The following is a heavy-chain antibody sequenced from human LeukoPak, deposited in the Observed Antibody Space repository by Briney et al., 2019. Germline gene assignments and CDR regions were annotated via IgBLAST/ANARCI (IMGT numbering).Heavy chain of an antibody. CDR2: INHSGST. J-gene: IGHJ4*02. D-gene: IGHD3-3*01. CDR3: ARGLVWSGYVFDY. CDR1: GGSFSGYY. V-gene: IGHV4-34*01. Sequence: SETLSLTCAVYGGSFSGYYWSWIRQPPGKGLEWIGEINHSGSTNYNPSLESRVTISVDTSKNQFSLKLSSVTAADTAVYYCARGLVWSGYVFDYWGQGTLVTVSS.